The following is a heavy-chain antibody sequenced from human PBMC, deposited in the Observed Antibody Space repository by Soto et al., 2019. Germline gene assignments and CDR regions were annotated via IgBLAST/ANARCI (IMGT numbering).Heavy chain of an antibody. J-gene: IGHJ6*03. V-gene: IGHV4-39*01. CDR2: IYYSGST. D-gene: IGHD2-2*01. Sequence: SETLSLTCTVSGGSISSSSYYWGWIRQPPGKGLEWIGSIYYSGSTHYNPSLKSRVTISVDTSKNQFSLKLSSVTAADTAVYYCARHNCSSTSCSWYMDVWGKGTTVTVSS. CDR1: GGSISSSSYY. CDR3: ARHNCSSTSCSWYMDV.